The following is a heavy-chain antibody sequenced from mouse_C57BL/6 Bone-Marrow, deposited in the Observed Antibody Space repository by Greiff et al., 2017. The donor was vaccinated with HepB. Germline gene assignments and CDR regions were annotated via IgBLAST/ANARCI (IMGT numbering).Heavy chain of an antibody. J-gene: IGHJ1*03. V-gene: IGHV5-9*01. Sequence: DVQLVESGGGLVKPGGSLKLSCAASGFTFSSYTMSWVRQTPEKRLEWVATISGGGGNTYYPDSVKGRFTISRDNAKNTLYLQMSSLRSEDTALYYCARHSWDYYYGSSYGWYFDVWGTGTTVTVSS. D-gene: IGHD1-1*01. CDR1: GFTFSSYT. CDR3: ARHSWDYYYGSSYGWYFDV. CDR2: ISGGGGNT.